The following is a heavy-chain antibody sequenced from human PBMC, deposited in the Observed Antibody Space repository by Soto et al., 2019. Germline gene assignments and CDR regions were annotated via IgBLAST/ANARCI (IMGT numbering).Heavy chain of an antibody. J-gene: IGHJ4*02. CDR2: IWYDGSNK. Sequence: QVQLVESGGGVVQPGRSLRLSCAASGFTFSSYGMHWVRQAPGKGLEWVAVIWYDGSNKYYADSVKGRFTISRDNSKNTLYLQMNSLRAEDTAVYYCARESTYYYGSGSLSAPGDYWGQGTLVTVSS. V-gene: IGHV3-33*01. D-gene: IGHD3-10*01. CDR1: GFTFSSYG. CDR3: ARESTYYYGSGSLSAPGDY.